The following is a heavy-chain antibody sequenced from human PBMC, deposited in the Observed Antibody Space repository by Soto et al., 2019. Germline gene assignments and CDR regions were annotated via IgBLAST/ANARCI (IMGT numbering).Heavy chain of an antibody. CDR1: GGSFSVYF. CDR3: ARERVAYFFDY. CDR2: INDSGSA. Sequence: PSETLSITCAFSGGSFSVYFWSWIRQSPGKGLALIGEINDSGSAKYTPSLKSRVTISLDTSKNQFSLTLRSVTAADTAVYYCARERVAYFFDYWGHGTLVTVS. D-gene: IGHD3-3*01. J-gene: IGHJ4*01. V-gene: IGHV4-34*01.